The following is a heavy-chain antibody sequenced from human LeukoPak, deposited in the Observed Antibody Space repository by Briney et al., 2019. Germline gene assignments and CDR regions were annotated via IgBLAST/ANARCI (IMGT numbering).Heavy chain of an antibody. CDR2: IYTSWST. CDR1: GGSISSYY. Sequence: PSETLSLTCTVSGGSISSYYWSWIRQPAGKGLEWIGRIYTSWSTNYNPSLKSRVTMSVDTSKNQFSLKLSSVTAADTAVYHCATEGYYYGMDVWGQGTTVTVSS. J-gene: IGHJ6*02. V-gene: IGHV4-4*07. CDR3: ATEGYYYGMDV.